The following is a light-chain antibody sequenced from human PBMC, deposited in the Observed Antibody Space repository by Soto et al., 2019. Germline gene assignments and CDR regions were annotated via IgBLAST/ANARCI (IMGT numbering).Light chain of an antibody. CDR3: SSFTTSNSWV. CDR2: EVS. V-gene: IGLV2-14*01. Sequence: QSALTQPASVSGSPGQSITISCIGTSTDIGGYNSVSWSQQHPGRAPKLIIYEVSNRPSGISDRFSGSKSGNTAFLTISGLQADDEADYYCSSFTTSNSWVFGGGTKLTVL. CDR1: STDIGGYNS. J-gene: IGLJ3*02.